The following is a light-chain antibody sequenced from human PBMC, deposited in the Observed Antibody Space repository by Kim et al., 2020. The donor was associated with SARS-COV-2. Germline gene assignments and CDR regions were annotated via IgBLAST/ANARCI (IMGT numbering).Light chain of an antibody. J-gene: IGLJ1*01. Sequence: QSVLTQSPSASGTPGQRVTISCSGSSSNIGSNSVDWYQHLPETAPKLLIYSNNQRPSGVPDRFSGSKSGTSASLAISGLQSEDEADYYCAAWDGSVYVFGTGTKVTVL. CDR3: AAWDGSVYV. CDR2: SNN. CDR1: SSNIGSNS. V-gene: IGLV1-44*01.